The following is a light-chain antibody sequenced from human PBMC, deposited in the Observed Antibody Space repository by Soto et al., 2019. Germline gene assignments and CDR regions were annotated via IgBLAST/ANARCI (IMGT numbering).Light chain of an antibody. J-gene: IGKJ1*01. CDR3: QQYDNWWT. V-gene: IGKV3-15*01. CDR1: QSVTSN. CDR2: GAS. Sequence: EIVMTQSPATLSVSPGERATLSCRASQSVTSNLACYQKKPGQAPRLLIYGASTRASGIPARFSGSGSGTYFTLTSSSLQSEDVAVYYCQQYDNWWTFGQGTKVEIK.